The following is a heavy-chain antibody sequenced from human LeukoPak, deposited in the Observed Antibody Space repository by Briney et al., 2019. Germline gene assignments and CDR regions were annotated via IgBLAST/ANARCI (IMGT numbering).Heavy chain of an antibody. J-gene: IGHJ6*04. D-gene: IGHD3-10*01. CDR1: GCTFSSYA. V-gene: IGHV1-69*06. Sequence: ASVKVSCKASGCTFSSYAISWVRQAPGQGLEWVGGIIPIFGTANYAQKFQGRVTITADKSTSTAYMELSSLRSEDTAVYYCARDRDMVRGVIHYYYYYGMDVWGKGTTVTVSS. CDR3: ARDRDMVRGVIHYYYYYGMDV. CDR2: IIPIFGTA.